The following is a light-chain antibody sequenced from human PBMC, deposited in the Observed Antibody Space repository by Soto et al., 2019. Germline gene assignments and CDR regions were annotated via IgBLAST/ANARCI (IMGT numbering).Light chain of an antibody. CDR3: QQYNTYPRT. V-gene: IGKV1-5*03. CDR2: KAS. CDR1: QSISTW. Sequence: DIQMTQSPSTLSASVGDRVTITCRASQSISTWLAWYQQKAGKAPKLLIYKASSLEGGVPSRFSGSGSGTEFNITISSLQPDDFATYYCQQYNTYPRTFDGGTTVDIK. J-gene: IGKJ4*01.